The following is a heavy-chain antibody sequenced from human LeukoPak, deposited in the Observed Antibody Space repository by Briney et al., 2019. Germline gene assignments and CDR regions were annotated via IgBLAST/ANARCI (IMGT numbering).Heavy chain of an antibody. V-gene: IGHV5-51*01. D-gene: IGHD6-6*01. CDR2: IYPGDSDT. CDR3: ASRPSSIAGSQADAFDI. J-gene: IGHJ3*02. CDR1: GYSFTSYW. Sequence: GESLKISCKGSGYSFTSYWIGWVRQMPGKGLEWVGIIYPGDSDTRYSPSFQGQVTISADKSISTAYLQWSSLKASDTAMYYCASRPSSIAGSQADAFDIWGQGTMVTVSS.